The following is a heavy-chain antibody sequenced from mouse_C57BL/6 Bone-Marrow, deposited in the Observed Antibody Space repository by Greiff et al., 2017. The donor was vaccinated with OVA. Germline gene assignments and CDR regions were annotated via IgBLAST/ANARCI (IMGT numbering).Heavy chain of an antibody. Sequence: QAQLQQPGAELVKPGASVKLSCKASGYTFTSYWMHWVKQRPGQGLEWIGMIHPNSGSTNYNEKFKSKATLTVDKSSSTAYMQLSSLTSEDSAVYYCARTHYYGSSYVGFAYWGQGTLVTVSA. CDR1: GYTFTSYW. V-gene: IGHV1-64*01. D-gene: IGHD1-1*01. J-gene: IGHJ3*01. CDR2: IHPNSGST. CDR3: ARTHYYGSSYVGFAY.